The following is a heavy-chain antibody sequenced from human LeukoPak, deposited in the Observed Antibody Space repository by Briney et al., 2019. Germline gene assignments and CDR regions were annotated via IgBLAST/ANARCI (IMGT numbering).Heavy chain of an antibody. D-gene: IGHD1-1*01. Sequence: GASVKVSCKASGYSFTTSAINWVRQAPGQGLEWMGWINTNTGHPAYAQGFTGRFVFSLDTSVSTAYLQITSLKADDTAVYYCARDRQQLANFDFWGQGTLVTVSS. CDR2: INTNTGHP. J-gene: IGHJ4*02. CDR3: ARDRQQLANFDF. V-gene: IGHV7-4-1*02. CDR1: GYSFTTSA.